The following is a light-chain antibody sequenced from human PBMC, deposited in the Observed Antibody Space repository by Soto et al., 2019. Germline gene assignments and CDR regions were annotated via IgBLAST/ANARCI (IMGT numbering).Light chain of an antibody. CDR1: QSISSY. CDR2: AAS. V-gene: IGKV1-39*01. Sequence: DIQMTKTPSSLSASVGDRVPITCRASQSISSYLNWYQQKPGKAPKLLIYAASSLQSGVPSRFSGSGSCTDFTLTISSLQPEDFATYYCQQSYRTPRTFGQGTKV. CDR3: QQSYRTPRT. J-gene: IGKJ1*01.